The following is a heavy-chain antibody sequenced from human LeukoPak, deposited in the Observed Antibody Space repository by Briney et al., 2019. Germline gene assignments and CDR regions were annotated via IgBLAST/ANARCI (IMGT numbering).Heavy chain of an antibody. Sequence: ASVKVSCKASGYTFSSYGISWVRQAPGQGLEWMGWISAYNGNTYSAQKFQGRVTMTTDTSTNTAYMELSSLRSEDTAVYYCATARIAAGGYYYYYMDVWGKGTTVTVSS. CDR3: ATARIAAGGYYYYYMDV. J-gene: IGHJ6*03. CDR2: ISAYNGNT. V-gene: IGHV1-18*01. D-gene: IGHD6-13*01. CDR1: GYTFSSYG.